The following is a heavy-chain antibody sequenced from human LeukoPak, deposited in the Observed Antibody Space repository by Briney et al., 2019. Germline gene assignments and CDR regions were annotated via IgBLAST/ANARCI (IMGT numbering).Heavy chain of an antibody. V-gene: IGHV3-48*03. Sequence: GGSLRLACAASGFTFSSYEMNWVRQAPGKGLEWVSYISSSGSTIYYADSVKGRFTISRDNAKNSLYLHMNSLRAEDTAVYYCATGGFTFAFWGQGTLVTVSS. CDR2: ISSSGSTI. CDR1: GFTFSSYE. CDR3: ATGGFTFAF. J-gene: IGHJ4*02. D-gene: IGHD5-12*01.